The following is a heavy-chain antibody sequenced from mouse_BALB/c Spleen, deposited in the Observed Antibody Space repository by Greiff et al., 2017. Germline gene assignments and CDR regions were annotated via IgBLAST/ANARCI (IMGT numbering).Heavy chain of an antibody. CDR1: GYTFTSYT. D-gene: IGHD3-3*01. Sequence: VQLVESGAELARPGASVKMSCKASGYTFTSYTMHWVKQRPGQGLEWIGYINPSSGYTNYNQKFKDKATLTADKSSSTAYMQLSSLTSEDSAVYYCARLGEAAWFAYWGQGTLVTVSA. J-gene: IGHJ3*01. CDR2: INPSSGYT. CDR3: ARLGEAAWFAY. V-gene: IGHV1-4*01.